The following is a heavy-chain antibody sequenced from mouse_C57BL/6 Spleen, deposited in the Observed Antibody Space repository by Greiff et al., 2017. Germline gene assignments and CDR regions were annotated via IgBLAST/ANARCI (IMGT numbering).Heavy chain of an antibody. CDR3: ARHYGSSFMDY. CDR2: IDPSDSET. J-gene: IGHJ4*01. V-gene: IGHV1-52*01. CDR1: GYTFTSYW. Sequence: QVQLQQPGAELVRPGSSVKLSCKASGYTFTSYWMHWVKQRPIQGLEWIGNIDPSDSETHYNQKFKDKATLTVDKSSSTAYMQLSSLTSEDSAVYYCARHYGSSFMDYWGQGTSVTVSS. D-gene: IGHD1-1*01.